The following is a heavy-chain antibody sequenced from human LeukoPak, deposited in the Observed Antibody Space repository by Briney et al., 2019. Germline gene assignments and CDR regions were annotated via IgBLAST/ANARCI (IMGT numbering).Heavy chain of an antibody. V-gene: IGHV4-38-2*02. CDR3: ASEEDSGSYSAFDI. J-gene: IGHJ3*02. CDR1: GYSISSGYY. D-gene: IGHD1-26*01. Sequence: SETLSLTCTVSGYSISSGYYWGWIRQPPEKGLEWIGSIYHSGSTYYNPSLKSRVTISVDTTKNQFSLKLSSVTAADTAVYYCASEEDSGSYSAFDIWGQGTMVTVSS. CDR2: IYHSGST.